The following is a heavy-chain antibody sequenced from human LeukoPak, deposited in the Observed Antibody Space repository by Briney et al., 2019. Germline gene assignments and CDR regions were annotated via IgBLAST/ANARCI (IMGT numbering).Heavy chain of an antibody. D-gene: IGHD6-19*01. J-gene: IGHJ4*02. Sequence: SSVTVSRKASGGTFSSYAISWLRQPPAQGLDWMGGSIPIFGTANYAQKFQGRVKITADEFTSTGYMEMSSLRSEDTGVYYCARRMRGGGYSSGWYYFDYWGQGTLVTVSS. CDR1: GGTFSSYA. CDR3: ARRMRGGGYSSGWYYFDY. CDR2: SIPIFGTA. V-gene: IGHV1-69*01.